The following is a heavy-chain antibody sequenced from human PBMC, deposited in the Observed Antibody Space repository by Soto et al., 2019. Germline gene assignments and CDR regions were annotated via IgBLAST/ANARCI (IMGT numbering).Heavy chain of an antibody. CDR3: ARDRAHIDSSSKFAY. D-gene: IGHD2-2*01. Sequence: QVHLVESGGGVVQPGRSLRLSCVASGFTFSDYGLNWDRQAPGKGLEWVAIAWFDGSVDFYADSVKGRFTISRDNSKNTVYLQMSSLRDEDTAIYFCARDRAHIDSSSKFAYWGQGTQVTVSS. CDR2: AWFDGSVD. CDR1: GFTFSDYG. J-gene: IGHJ4*02. V-gene: IGHV3-33*01.